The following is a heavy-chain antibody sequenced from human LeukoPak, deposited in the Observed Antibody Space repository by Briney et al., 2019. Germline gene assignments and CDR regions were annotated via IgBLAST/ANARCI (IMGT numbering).Heavy chain of an antibody. CDR3: AKDRPNFYEASGSYYKMKGDF. V-gene: IGHV3-23*01. J-gene: IGHJ4*02. D-gene: IGHD3-10*01. CDR1: GFTFYTHA. Sequence: GGSLRLSCAASGFTFYTHAMSWVRQAPEKGLEWVSSLTRTGRTTYYADSVKGRFTISRDNLKNTVYLQMNSLRGEDTAIYYCAKDRPNFYEASGSYYKMKGDFWGQGTLVTVSS. CDR2: LTRTGRTT.